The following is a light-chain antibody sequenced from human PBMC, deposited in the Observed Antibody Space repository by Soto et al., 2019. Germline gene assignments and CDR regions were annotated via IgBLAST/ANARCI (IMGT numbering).Light chain of an antibody. CDR1: QTVNNN. J-gene: IGKJ4*01. CDR2: SAF. CDR3: QQYNNWPLS. Sequence: EIAMTQSPATLSVSPGERATLSCRASQTVNNNLAWYQQKVGQAPRLLIYSAFNRATGIPARFSGSGSGTEFTLTISSLQSEDFAVYYCQQYNNWPLSFGGGTKVEIK. V-gene: IGKV3-15*01.